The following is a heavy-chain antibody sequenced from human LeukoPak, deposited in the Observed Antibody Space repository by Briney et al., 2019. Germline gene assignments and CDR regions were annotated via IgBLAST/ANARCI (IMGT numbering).Heavy chain of an antibody. D-gene: IGHD6-19*01. CDR2: IGGSGDST. V-gene: IGHV3-23*01. Sequence: GGSLRLSCAASGFSFSSYAMSWVRQAPGKALEFVSAIGGSGDSTYYADSVKGRFTISRDNSKSTLYLQMNSLRVEDTALYYCAKGLFSSGWYFGSWGQGTLVTVSS. CDR3: AKGLFSSGWYFGS. J-gene: IGHJ5*02. CDR1: GFSFSSYA.